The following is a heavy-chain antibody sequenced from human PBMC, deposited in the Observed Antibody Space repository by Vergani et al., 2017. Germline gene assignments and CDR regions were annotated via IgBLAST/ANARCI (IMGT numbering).Heavy chain of an antibody. CDR1: GFTFNQYG. D-gene: IGHD1-14*01. Sequence: QVQLVESGGGVVQPGRSLRLSCAASGFTFNQYGMHWVRQAPAKGLEWVAVTWYDGNNKQYADSVKGRFTISRDNSKSTMYLQMNSLRDEDTGVYYCARDLRLLYNRMDPWGQGTLVTVSS. CDR2: TWYDGNNK. V-gene: IGHV3-33*01. J-gene: IGHJ5*02. CDR3: ARDLRLLYNRMDP.